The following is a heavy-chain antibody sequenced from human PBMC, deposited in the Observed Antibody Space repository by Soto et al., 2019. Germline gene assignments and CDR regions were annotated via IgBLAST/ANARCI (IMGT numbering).Heavy chain of an antibody. V-gene: IGHV3-11*06. CDR3: SRAVRKSLCMDV. CDR2: ISSSSSYT. CDR1: GFTFSDYY. J-gene: IGHJ6*02. Sequence: GSLKLACAASGFTFSDYYMSWIRPAPGKGLEWVSYISSSSSYTNYAASVKGRFTISRDNAKNSLYLQMNSLRAEDTSVYYCSRAVRKSLCMDVSCQGTTLTVSS.